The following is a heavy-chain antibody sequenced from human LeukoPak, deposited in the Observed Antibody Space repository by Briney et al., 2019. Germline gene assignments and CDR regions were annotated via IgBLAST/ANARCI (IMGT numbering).Heavy chain of an antibody. CDR1: GFTFSSYW. CDR2: IKQDVSEK. J-gene: IGHJ4*02. CDR3: AGTYSSPYFDY. V-gene: IGHV3-7*01. D-gene: IGHD6-13*01. Sequence: GGSLRLSCAASGFTFSSYWMSWVRQAPGKGREGVGNIKQDVSEKYYVDSVKGRFTITRDNAQNSLYLQMNSLRAEDTAVYYCAGTYSSPYFDYWGQGTLVTVSS.